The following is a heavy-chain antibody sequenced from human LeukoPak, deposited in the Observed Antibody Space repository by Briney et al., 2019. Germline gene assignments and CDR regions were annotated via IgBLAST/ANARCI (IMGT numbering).Heavy chain of an antibody. J-gene: IGHJ3*02. CDR1: GGSISNYY. V-gene: IGHV4-59*01. D-gene: IGHD3-10*01. Sequence: SETLSLTCTVSGGSISNYYWSWIRQPPGKGLDWIGYIYYSGSTNYNPSLKSRVTISVDTSKSQFSLKLSSVTAADTAAYYCARCYYDAGSHIDAFDIGGQGTVVTVSS. CDR3: ARCYYDAGSHIDAFDI. CDR2: IYYSGST.